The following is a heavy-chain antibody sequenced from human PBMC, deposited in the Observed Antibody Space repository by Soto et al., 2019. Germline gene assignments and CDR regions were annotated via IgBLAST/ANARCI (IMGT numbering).Heavy chain of an antibody. CDR2: INPSGGST. CDR1: GYTFTSYY. CDR3: ARDQTPILYYYGSGHYFDY. V-gene: IGHV1-46*01. D-gene: IGHD3-10*01. Sequence: ASVKVSCKASGYTFTSYYMHWVRQAPGQGLEWMGIINPSGGSTSYAQKFQGRVTMTRDTSTSTVYMELSSLRSEDTAVYYCARDQTPILYYYGSGHYFDYWGQGTLVTVSS. J-gene: IGHJ4*02.